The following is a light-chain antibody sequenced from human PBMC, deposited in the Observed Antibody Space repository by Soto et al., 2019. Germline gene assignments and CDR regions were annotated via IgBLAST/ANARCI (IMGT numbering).Light chain of an antibody. V-gene: IGKV3-15*01. CDR3: QRYNNWPVT. CDR1: QSVTSS. CDR2: GAS. Sequence: EIVMTQSPATLSVSPGERVTISCRASQSVTSSLAWYQHKPGQAPRLLISGASTGATGIPARFSGSGSGTEFTLTINSLQSEDFAIYYCQRYNNWPVTFGGGTKADIK. J-gene: IGKJ4*01.